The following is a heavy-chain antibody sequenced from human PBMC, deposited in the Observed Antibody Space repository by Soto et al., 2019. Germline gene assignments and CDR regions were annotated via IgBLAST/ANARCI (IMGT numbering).Heavy chain of an antibody. J-gene: IGHJ3*02. Sequence: ELKLVESGGGLVQPVGSLSLSCAASGCTFSYYWMHWVRQAPGTGLVWVSHIHSVGTTTTYADSVKGRFTVSKDNTKNTLYCQMNSLRAEDTAVYYCARGDRGGFDIWGQGTVAIVSS. CDR3: ARGDRGGFDI. CDR1: GCTFSYYW. CDR2: IHSVGTTT. V-gene: IGHV3-74*01. D-gene: IGHD2-15*01.